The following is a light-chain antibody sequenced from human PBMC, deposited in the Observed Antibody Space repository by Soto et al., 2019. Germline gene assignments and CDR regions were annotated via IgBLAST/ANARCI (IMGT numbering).Light chain of an antibody. V-gene: IGLV2-14*01. CDR3: SSYTSSSTLYV. CDR2: DVS. CDR1: SSDVGGYNY. J-gene: IGLJ1*01. Sequence: QSALTQPASVSGSPGQSITISCTGTSSDVGGYNYVSWYQQHPGKAPKLMIYDVSNRPSGVSNRFSGSKSCNTASLTISGFQGEDEADYYCSSYTSSSTLYVFGTGTKGTVL.